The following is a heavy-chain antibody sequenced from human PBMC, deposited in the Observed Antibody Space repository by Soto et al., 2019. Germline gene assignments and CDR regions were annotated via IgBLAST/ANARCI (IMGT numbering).Heavy chain of an antibody. J-gene: IGHJ3*02. CDR3: ATEGI. CDR1: GYTFTSYY. CDR2: INPSGGST. Sequence: ASVKVSCKASGYTFTSYYMHWVRQAPGQGLEWMGIINPSGGSTSYAQKFQGRVTLTTDTSTSTAYIELRSLRSEDTAVYYCATEGIWGKGIMVTVSS. V-gene: IGHV1-46*01.